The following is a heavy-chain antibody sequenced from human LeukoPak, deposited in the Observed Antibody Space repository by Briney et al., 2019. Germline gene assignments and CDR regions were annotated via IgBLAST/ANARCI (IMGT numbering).Heavy chain of an antibody. CDR2: IHFDVVTK. Sequence: PGGSPRLSCAASGFTFSSYGMHWVRQAPGKGLDWVTFIHFDVVTKYYADSVKGRFTISRDNSQNTLDLQMNSLRIEDTAVYYCASGYSVNGPLALRYWGQGVLVTVSS. V-gene: IGHV3-30*02. D-gene: IGHD5/OR15-5a*01. CDR3: ASGYSVNGPLALRY. CDR1: GFTFSSYG. J-gene: IGHJ4*02.